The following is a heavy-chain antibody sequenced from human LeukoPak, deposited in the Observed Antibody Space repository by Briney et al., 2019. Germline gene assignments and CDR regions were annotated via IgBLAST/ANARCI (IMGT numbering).Heavy chain of an antibody. J-gene: IGHJ3*02. CDR2: FYYSGST. CDR3: ARGGVSGYYFHAFDI. CDR1: GGSISSSSYY. Sequence: SETLSLTCTVSGGSISSSSYYWGWIRQPPGKGLEWIGSFYYSGSTYYHPSHYNPSLKSRATISVDTSKNQFSLKLSSVTAADTAVYYCARGGVSGYYFHAFDIWGQGTMVTVSS. D-gene: IGHD3-22*01. V-gene: IGHV4-39*01.